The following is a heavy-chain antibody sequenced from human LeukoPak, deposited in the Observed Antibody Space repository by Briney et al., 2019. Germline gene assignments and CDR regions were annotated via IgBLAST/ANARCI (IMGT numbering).Heavy chain of an antibody. CDR2: ISAYNGNT. D-gene: IGHD3-22*01. Sequence: ASVKVSCKASGYTFTSYGISWVRQAPGQGLEWMGWISAYNGNTNYAQKLQGRVTMTTDTSTSTAYMELRSLRSDDTAVYYCARVEGYYDSSGYYGLVDYWGQGTLVTVSS. CDR3: ARVEGYYDSSGYYGLVDY. V-gene: IGHV1-18*01. CDR1: GYTFTSYG. J-gene: IGHJ4*02.